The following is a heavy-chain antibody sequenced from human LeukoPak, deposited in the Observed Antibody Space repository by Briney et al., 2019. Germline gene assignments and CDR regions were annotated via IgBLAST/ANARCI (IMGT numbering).Heavy chain of an antibody. CDR3: AREGGSWNNDAFDI. V-gene: IGHV4-4*07. CDR2: IYTSGST. Sequence: SETLSLTCTVSGGSISSYYWSWLRQPAGKGLEWIGRIYTSGSTNYNPSLKSRVTMSVDTSKNQLSLKLSSVTAADTAVYYCAREGGSWNNDAFDIWGQGTMVTVSS. D-gene: IGHD2-15*01. J-gene: IGHJ3*02. CDR1: GGSISSYY.